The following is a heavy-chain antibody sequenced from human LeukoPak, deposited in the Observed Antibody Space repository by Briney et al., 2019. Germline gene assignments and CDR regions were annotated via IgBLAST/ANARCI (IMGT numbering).Heavy chain of an antibody. D-gene: IGHD6-19*01. CDR3: ARWDSSGWYSTDY. V-gene: IGHV3-7*01. CDR1: GFTFSSYW. J-gene: IGHJ4*02. CDR2: IKQDGSEK. Sequence: GGSLRLSCAASGFTFSSYWMSWVRQAPGKGLEWVANIKQDGSEKYYVDSVKGRFTISRDNAKNSLYLQMNSLRAEDTAVYYCARWDSSGWYSTDYWGQGTLVTVSS.